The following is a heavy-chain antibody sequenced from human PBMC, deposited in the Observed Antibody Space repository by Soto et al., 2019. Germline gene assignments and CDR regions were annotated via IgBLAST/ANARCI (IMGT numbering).Heavy chain of an antibody. V-gene: IGHV4-4*02. CDR1: GASIGTNNW. CDR2: VYHSVTT. Sequence: SETLSLTCAFPGASIGTNNWSSWVHQPPRKGLGGVGEVYHSVTTNSNTSLKPRVTISIDNSKNQFSLRLTSTTDSDTAVYSCAVPGDGDFDYWSQGALVTVSS. J-gene: IGHJ4*02. CDR3: AVPGDGDFDY.